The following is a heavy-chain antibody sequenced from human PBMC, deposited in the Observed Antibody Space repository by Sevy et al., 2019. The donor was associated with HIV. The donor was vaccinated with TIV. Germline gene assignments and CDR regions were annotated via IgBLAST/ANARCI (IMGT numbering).Heavy chain of an antibody. V-gene: IGHV4-30-2*01. CDR2: IYHGGDT. CDR1: GGYLNIGGYS. CDR3: ARVGSRDISGSYHFVS. Sequence: SETLSLTCAVSGGYLNIGGYSWSWIRQPPGKGLEWIGSIYHGGDTDYNPSIKSRITMSLDRSKNQFSLKLSSVTAADTAVYFCARVGSRDISGSYHFVSWGQGTLVTDSS. D-gene: IGHD6-19*01. J-gene: IGHJ4*02.